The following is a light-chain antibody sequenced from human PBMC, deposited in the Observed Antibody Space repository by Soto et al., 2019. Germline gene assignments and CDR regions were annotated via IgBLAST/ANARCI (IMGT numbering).Light chain of an antibody. CDR1: QNVYNN. J-gene: IGKJ4*01. CDR2: DAS. CDR3: QQCRNWPLT. V-gene: IGKV3-15*01. Sequence: EIVMTQSPATLSVSPGEGATLSCKASQNVYNNLAWYQQRPSQPPRLLIYDASTRATGISARFSGSGYGTEFTLTISSLQAADFAVYFCQQCRNWPLTFGGGTKVEIK.